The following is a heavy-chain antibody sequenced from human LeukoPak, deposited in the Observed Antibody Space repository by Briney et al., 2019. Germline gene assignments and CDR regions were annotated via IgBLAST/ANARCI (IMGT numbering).Heavy chain of an antibody. CDR3: ARGKGLDWFDP. D-gene: IGHD3-22*01. CDR1: GGSFSGYY. CDR2: INHSGST. J-gene: IGHJ5*02. V-gene: IGHV4-34*01. Sequence: SETLSLTCAVYGGSFSGYYWSWIRQPPGKGLEWIGEINHSGSTNYNPSLKSRVTISVDTSKNQFSLKLSSVTAADTAVYYCARGKGLDWFDPWGQGTLVTVPS.